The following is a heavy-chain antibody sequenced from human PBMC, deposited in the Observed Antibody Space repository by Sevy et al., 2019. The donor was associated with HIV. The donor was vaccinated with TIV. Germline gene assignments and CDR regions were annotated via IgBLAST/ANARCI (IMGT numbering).Heavy chain of an antibody. CDR1: GFSFSSYG. CDR3: GKEGGGEGGDH. CDR2: IQYDGSNK. Sequence: GGSLRLSCAASGFSFSSYGMHWVRQAPGKGLEWMSYIQYDGSNKDYADSVKGRFTISRDNSKNTLYLQMNSLRVEDTAGFYCGKEGGGEGGDHWGKGTLVTVSS. V-gene: IGHV3-30*02. J-gene: IGHJ4*02. D-gene: IGHD2-21*01.